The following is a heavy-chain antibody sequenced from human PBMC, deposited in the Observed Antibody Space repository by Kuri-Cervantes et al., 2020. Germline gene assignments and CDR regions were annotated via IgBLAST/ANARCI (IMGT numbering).Heavy chain of an antibody. Sequence: SVKVSCKASGGTFSSYAISWVRQAPGQGLEWMGGIIPIFGTANYEQKFQGRVTITADESTSTAYMELSSLRSEDTAVYYCARAADFWSGYNCYYMDVWGKGTTVTVSS. D-gene: IGHD3-3*01. CDR2: IIPIFGTA. J-gene: IGHJ6*03. V-gene: IGHV1-69*13. CDR1: GGTFSSYA. CDR3: ARAADFWSGYNCYYMDV.